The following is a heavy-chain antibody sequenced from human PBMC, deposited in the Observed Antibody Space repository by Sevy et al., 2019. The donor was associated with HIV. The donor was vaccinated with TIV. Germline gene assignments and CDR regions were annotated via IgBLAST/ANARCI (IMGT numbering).Heavy chain of an antibody. CDR1: GYNFTNFW. J-gene: IGHJ6*02. CDR3: ARHGPAQAAPLLDLIPGASYYGVDV. CDR2: IYPGDSDI. D-gene: IGHD2-2*01. V-gene: IGHV5-51*01. Sequence: GESLKISCKGSGYNFTNFWLAWVRQMPGKGLEWMGFIYPGDSDIRLSPSFQGQVTISVDKSVSTAYLEWGSLRASDSAMYFSARHGPAQAAPLLDLIPGASYYGVDVWGQGTTVTVSS.